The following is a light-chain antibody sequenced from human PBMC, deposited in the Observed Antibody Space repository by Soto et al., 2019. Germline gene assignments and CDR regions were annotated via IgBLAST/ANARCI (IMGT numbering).Light chain of an antibody. Sequence: EIVMTHTPATLSVSPGERATLSCRASQSVSSNLAWYQQKPGQAPRLLIYGASTRATGIPARFSGSGSRTEFTLSISSRQSEAFGFYDWQQYNDWPQLAFGGGNKVLIK. V-gene: IGKV3-15*01. J-gene: IGKJ4*02. CDR1: QSVSSN. CDR3: QQYNDWPQLA. CDR2: GAS.